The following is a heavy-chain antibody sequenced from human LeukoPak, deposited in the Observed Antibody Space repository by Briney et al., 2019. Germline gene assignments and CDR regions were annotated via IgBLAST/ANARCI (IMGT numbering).Heavy chain of an antibody. V-gene: IGHV4-61*02. CDR2: ISSSGST. CDR1: GGSINSTTSY. J-gene: IGHJ3*01. Sequence: PSETLSLTCIVSGGSINSTTSYWSWIRQPAGKGLEWIGRISSSGSTNYSPSLKSRVTISVDTSKNQFSLKLRSVTAADTAVYYCARISSSNWYNERGAFDVWGQGTMVTVSS. CDR3: ARISSSNWYNERGAFDV. D-gene: IGHD6-13*01.